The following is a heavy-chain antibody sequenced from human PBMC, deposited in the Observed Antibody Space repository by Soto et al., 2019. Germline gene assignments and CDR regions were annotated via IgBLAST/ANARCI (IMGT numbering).Heavy chain of an antibody. CDR1: GDSVSSNSAA. Sequence: SQTLSLTCAISGDSVSSNSAAWNWIRQSPSRGLEWLGRTYYRSKWYNDYAVSVKGRITINPDTSKSQFSLQLNSVTPEDTAVYYCARGPGLWVAAPGYYYYGMDVWGQGTTVTVSS. CDR2: TYYRSKWYN. V-gene: IGHV6-1*01. J-gene: IGHJ6*02. CDR3: ARGPGLWVAAPGYYYYGMDV. D-gene: IGHD6-13*01.